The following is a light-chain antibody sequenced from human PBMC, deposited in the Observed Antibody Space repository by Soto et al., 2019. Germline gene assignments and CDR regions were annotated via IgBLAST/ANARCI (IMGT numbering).Light chain of an antibody. Sequence: QTVVTQAPSFSVSPGGTVTLTCGLSSGSVSTGHFPSWYQQTPGQAPRTLIYGTNSRSSGVPDRFSGSILGTTAALTITGAQADDEADYYCVLYMGGGTYVFGAGTKLTVL. CDR1: SGSVSTGHF. J-gene: IGLJ1*01. CDR2: GTN. CDR3: VLYMGGGTYV. V-gene: IGLV8-61*01.